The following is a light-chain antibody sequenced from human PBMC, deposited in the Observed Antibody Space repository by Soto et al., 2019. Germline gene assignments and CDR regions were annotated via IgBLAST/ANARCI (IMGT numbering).Light chain of an antibody. V-gene: IGKV1-5*01. Sequence: DIQMTQSPSTLSASVGDRVAITCRASQNIGSRLAWYQQKPDEAPKLLIYDASSLESGVPLRFGGSGSGTDFTLIIXXXQPDDFATYYCQQCNTPFTFGGGTKVEIK. CDR3: QQCNTPFT. CDR1: QNIGSR. J-gene: IGKJ4*01. CDR2: DAS.